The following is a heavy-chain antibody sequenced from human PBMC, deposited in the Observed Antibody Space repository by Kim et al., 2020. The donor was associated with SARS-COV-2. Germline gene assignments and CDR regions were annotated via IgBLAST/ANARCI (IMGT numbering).Heavy chain of an antibody. J-gene: IGHJ4*02. CDR2: SGGST. CDR3: ANQGGIY. Sequence: SGGSTYYAVSVTGRFTLARRNSKNTLYLQMNSLRAEDTAVYYCANQGGIYWGQGTLVTVSS. D-gene: IGHD3-16*01. V-gene: IGHV3-23*01.